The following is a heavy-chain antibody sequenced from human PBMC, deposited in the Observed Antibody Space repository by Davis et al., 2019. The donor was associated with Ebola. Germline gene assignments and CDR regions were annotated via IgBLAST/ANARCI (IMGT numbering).Heavy chain of an antibody. V-gene: IGHV1-2*04. D-gene: IGHD3-10*01. CDR2: INPNSGGT. Sequence: AASVKVSCKASGYTFTGHYMHWVRQAPGQGLEWMGWINPNSGGTNYAQKFQGWVTMTRDTSISTAYMELSRLRSDDTAVYYCARGLLWFGELLPHYYFDYWGQGTLVTVSS. J-gene: IGHJ4*02. CDR1: GYTFTGHY. CDR3: ARGLLWFGELLPHYYFDY.